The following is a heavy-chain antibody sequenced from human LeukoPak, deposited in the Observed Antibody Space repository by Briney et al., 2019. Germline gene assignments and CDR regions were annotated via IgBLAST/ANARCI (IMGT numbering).Heavy chain of an antibody. J-gene: IGHJ4*02. CDR2: INWNGGST. D-gene: IGHD2-15*01. CDR1: GFTFDDYG. Sequence: GGSLRLSCAASGFTFDDYGMTWVRQTPGKGLEWVSTINWNGGSTAYADSVKGRFTISRDNAKNSLYLQMNSLRAEDAGVYYCAKEDCSGGRCYSLHYWGQGTLVTVSS. CDR3: AKEDCSGGRCYSLHY. V-gene: IGHV3-20*04.